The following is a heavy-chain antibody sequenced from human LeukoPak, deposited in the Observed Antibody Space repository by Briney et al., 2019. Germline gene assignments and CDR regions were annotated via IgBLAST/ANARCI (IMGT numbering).Heavy chain of an antibody. CDR1: GGSISSYY. Sequence: SETLSLTCTVSGGSISSYYWSWIRQPPGKGLEWIGYIYYSGSTNYNPSLKSRVTISVDTSKNQFSLKLSSVTAADTAVYYCARVKCSGGSCYYYYGMDVWGQGTTVTVSS. J-gene: IGHJ6*02. CDR2: IYYSGST. D-gene: IGHD2-15*01. CDR3: ARVKCSGGSCYYYYGMDV. V-gene: IGHV4-59*01.